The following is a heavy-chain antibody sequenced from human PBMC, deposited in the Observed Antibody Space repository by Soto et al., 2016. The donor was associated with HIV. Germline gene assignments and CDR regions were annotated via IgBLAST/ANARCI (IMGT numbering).Heavy chain of an antibody. D-gene: IGHD5-12*01. CDR3: ARVGYDSGYPLTGFLDY. Sequence: EVQLVESGGGLVQPGGSLRLSCAASGFTFSSYWMHWVRQAPGKGLVWVSRINSDGSSTSYADSVKGRFTISRDNAKNTLYLQMNSLRAEDTAVYYCARVGYDSGYPLTGFLDYWGQGTLVTVSS. CDR1: GFTFSSYW. CDR2: INSDGSST. J-gene: IGHJ4*02. V-gene: IGHV3-74*01.